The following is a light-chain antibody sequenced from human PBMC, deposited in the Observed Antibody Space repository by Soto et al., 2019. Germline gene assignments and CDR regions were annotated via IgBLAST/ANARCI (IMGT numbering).Light chain of an antibody. V-gene: IGKV3-20*01. J-gene: IGKJ1*01. CDR3: QQYGNSPRT. CDR2: GAS. Sequence: EIVLTQSPGTLSLSQGERATLSCRASQSVNSNFLAWYQQKPGQAPRLLISGASNRATGIPDRFSGSGSGTDFTLTISRLEPEDFAVYYCQQYGNSPRTFGQGTKVDIK. CDR1: QSVNSNF.